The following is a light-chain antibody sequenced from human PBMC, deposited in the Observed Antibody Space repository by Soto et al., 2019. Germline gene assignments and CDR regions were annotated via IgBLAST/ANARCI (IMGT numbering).Light chain of an antibody. CDR2: GIS. Sequence: EIVMTQSPATLSVSPGEIATLSCRSIQSVNSNYLAWYQQKPGQAPRLLIYGISKRATDIPDRFSGSGSGTEFTLTISSLQPEDFETYYCQHHGQGPTTFGQGTRMEIK. CDR3: QHHGQGPTT. V-gene: IGKV3D-15*01. J-gene: IGKJ5*01. CDR1: QSVNSN.